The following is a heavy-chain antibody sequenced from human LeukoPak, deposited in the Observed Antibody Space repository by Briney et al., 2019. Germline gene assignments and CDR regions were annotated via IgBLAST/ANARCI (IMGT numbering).Heavy chain of an antibody. V-gene: IGHV4-59*01. CDR1: GGSISSYY. CDR2: LYYSGST. Sequence: PSQTLSLTCTVSGGSISSYYWSWIRQPPGKGLEWIGCLYYSGSTNYNPSLKSRVTISVDTSKNQFSLKLSSVTAADTAVYYCARGGYSGSLDVWGQGTTVTVSS. CDR3: ARGGYSGSLDV. J-gene: IGHJ6*02. D-gene: IGHD6-25*01.